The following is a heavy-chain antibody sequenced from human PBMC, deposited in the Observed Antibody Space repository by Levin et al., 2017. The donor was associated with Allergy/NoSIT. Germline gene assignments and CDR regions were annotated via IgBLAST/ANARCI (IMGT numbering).Heavy chain of an antibody. CDR1: GYTFTGYY. Sequence: GESLKISCKASGYTFTGYYMHWVRQAPGQGLEWMGRINPNNGGTNYAQKFQGRVTVTRDTSISTAFMELTRLTSDDTAVYYCARARGDDYWGQGTLVTVSS. V-gene: IGHV1-2*06. J-gene: IGHJ4*02. CDR3: ARARGDDY. CDR2: INPNNGGT. D-gene: IGHD4-17*01.